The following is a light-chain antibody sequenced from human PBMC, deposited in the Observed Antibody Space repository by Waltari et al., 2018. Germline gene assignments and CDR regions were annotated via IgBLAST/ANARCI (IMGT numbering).Light chain of an antibody. J-gene: IGKJ4*01. CDR1: QTVRTNY. V-gene: IGKV3-20*01. Sequence: EIVLTQSPGTLSLSPGERATLSCRASQTVRTNYLAWYQKKPGQAPTLLIYGASSRATGIPDRFSGRGSGTDFSLTISSLEPEDFAVYYCQQYDISPLTFGGGTKVEIK. CDR2: GAS. CDR3: QQYDISPLT.